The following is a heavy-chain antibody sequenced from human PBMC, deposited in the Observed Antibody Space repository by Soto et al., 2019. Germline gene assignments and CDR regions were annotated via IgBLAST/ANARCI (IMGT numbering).Heavy chain of an antibody. CDR2: IKDGGGGT. J-gene: IGHJ4*02. V-gene: IGHV3-7*03. CDR3: AILRGYRYSYY. Sequence: HPGGSMRLSCAASGFTFSSYWMSCVRQAPGKGQEWVATIKDGGGGTYYADSVKGRFTISRDNAKNTLYLQMNSLRAEYTAVYYCAILRGYRYSYYWGQGTLVTVSS. D-gene: IGHD5-18*01. CDR1: GFTFSSYW.